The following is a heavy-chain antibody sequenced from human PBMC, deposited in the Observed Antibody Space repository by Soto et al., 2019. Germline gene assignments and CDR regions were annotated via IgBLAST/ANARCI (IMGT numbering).Heavy chain of an antibody. D-gene: IGHD3-10*01. CDR3: ARDGENSAFDI. CDR1: GFTFSRNG. Sequence: QVQLVESVGGVVQPGRSLRLSCAASGFTFSRNGMHWVRQAPGKGLEWVALIWYDGSDKYYADSVKGRFTTSRDNSKNTVYLQMNSLRAEDTAVYYCARDGENSAFDIWGQGTMVTVSS. V-gene: IGHV3-33*01. CDR2: IWYDGSDK. J-gene: IGHJ3*02.